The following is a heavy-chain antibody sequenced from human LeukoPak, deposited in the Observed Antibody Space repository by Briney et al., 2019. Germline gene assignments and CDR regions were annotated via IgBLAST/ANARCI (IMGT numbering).Heavy chain of an antibody. CDR3: ARGRSLGPAAIAYYFDY. Sequence: SETLSLTCTVSGGSISSYCWSWIRQPAGKGLEWIGRIYTSGSTNYNPSLKSRVTMSVDTSKNQFSLKLSSVTAADTAVYYCARGRSLGPAAIAYYFDYWGQGTLVTVSS. V-gene: IGHV4-4*07. D-gene: IGHD2-2*01. CDR2: IYTSGST. J-gene: IGHJ4*02. CDR1: GGSISSYC.